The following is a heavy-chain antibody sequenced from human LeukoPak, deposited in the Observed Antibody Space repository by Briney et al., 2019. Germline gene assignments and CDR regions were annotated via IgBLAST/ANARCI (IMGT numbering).Heavy chain of an antibody. CDR2: IYHSGST. Sequence: PSETLSLTCTVSGGSISSGGYYWSWIRQPPGKGLEWIGYIYHSGSTYYNPSLKSRVTISVDRSKNQFSLKLSSVTAADTAVYYCARDGPYSSSHDYWGQGTLVTVSS. CDR3: ARDGPYSSSHDY. CDR1: GGSISSGGYY. V-gene: IGHV4-30-2*01. D-gene: IGHD6-6*01. J-gene: IGHJ4*02.